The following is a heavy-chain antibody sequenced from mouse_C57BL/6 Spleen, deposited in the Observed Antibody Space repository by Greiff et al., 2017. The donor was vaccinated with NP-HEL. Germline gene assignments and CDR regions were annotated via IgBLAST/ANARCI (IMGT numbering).Heavy chain of an antibody. Sequence: QVQLQQPGAELVTPGASVKLSCKASGYTFTSYWMHWVKQRPGQGLEWIGDIDPSDSYTNYNQKFKGKSTLTVDKSSSTAYMQLSSLTSEDSAVYDCERRITIYAMDYWGQGTSGTVSS. CDR3: ERRITIYAMDY. CDR1: GYTFTSYW. D-gene: IGHD1-3*01. V-gene: IGHV1-69*01. CDR2: IDPSDSYT. J-gene: IGHJ4*01.